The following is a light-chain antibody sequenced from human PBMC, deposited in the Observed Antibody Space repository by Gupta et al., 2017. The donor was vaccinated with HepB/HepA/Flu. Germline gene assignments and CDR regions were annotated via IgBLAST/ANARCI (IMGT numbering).Light chain of an antibody. CDR1: SSDIGAYNL. J-gene: IGLJ1*01. V-gene: IGLV2-8*01. CDR3: FSYAGNDNWV. Sequence: QSAPTQPPSASGSPGQSVTISCTGTSSDIGAYNLFSWYQQHPGKAPKLIIYDVFQRPSGVPARFSGSKSGNTASLTVSGLQAEDEADYYCFSYAGNDNWVFGGGTKVTVL. CDR2: DVF.